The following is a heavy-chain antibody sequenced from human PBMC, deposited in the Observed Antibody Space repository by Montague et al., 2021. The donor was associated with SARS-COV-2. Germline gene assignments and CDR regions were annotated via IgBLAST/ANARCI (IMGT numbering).Heavy chain of an antibody. Sequence: SETLSLTCTVSGDSIIRCRYYWGWIRHPPGKGLEWIGNIYPIATTYYNPSLESRVTISVDTSRNQFSMKLRSVTAADTAVYFCARDSTFPLGYGSNTFVVYWGQGTLVTVSS. V-gene: IGHV4-39*07. D-gene: IGHD4/OR15-4a*01. CDR3: ARDSTFPLGYGSNTFVVY. CDR1: GDSIIRCRYY. CDR2: IYPIATT. J-gene: IGHJ4*02.